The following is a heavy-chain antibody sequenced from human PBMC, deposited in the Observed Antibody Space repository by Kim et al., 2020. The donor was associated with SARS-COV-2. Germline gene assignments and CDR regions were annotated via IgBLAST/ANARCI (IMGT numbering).Heavy chain of an antibody. Sequence: GGSLRLSCAASGFTFSSYGMHWVRQAPGKGLEWVAVIWYDGSNKYYADSVKGRFTISRDNSKNTLYLQMNSLRAEDTAVYYCAREEPYYDILTGYRISGNGYGMDVWGQGTTVTVSS. J-gene: IGHJ6*02. CDR1: GFTFSSYG. CDR2: IWYDGSNK. CDR3: AREEPYYDILTGYRISGNGYGMDV. D-gene: IGHD3-9*01. V-gene: IGHV3-33*01.